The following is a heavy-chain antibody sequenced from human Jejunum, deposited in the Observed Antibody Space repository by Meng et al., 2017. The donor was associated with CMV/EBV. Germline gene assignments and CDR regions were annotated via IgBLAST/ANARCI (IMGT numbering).Heavy chain of an antibody. CDR1: GYDFSDYG. CDR3: ARKQWEPDY. Sequence: VSCKTSGYDFSDYGISWVRQAPGQGLEWIGWVSSYTDNTKYAPKFQGRVTMTADASTTTAHLELRGLRSDDTAVYYCARKQWEPDYWGQGTLVTVSS. V-gene: IGHV1-18*01. CDR2: VSSYTDNT. J-gene: IGHJ4*02. D-gene: IGHD1-26*01.